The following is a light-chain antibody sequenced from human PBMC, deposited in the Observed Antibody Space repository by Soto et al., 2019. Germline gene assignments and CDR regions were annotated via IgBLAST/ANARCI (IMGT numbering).Light chain of an antibody. CDR3: QTWGTDIVV. Sequence: QTVVTQSPSASASLGASVRLTCTLSSGHSTYAIAWHQQQPEKGPRYLMKLNSDGSHYKGDGIPDRFSVSSSGAERYLTISSLQSEDEADYYCQTWGTDIVVFGGGTQLTVL. CDR2: LNSDGSH. V-gene: IGLV4-69*01. CDR1: SGHSTYA. J-gene: IGLJ2*01.